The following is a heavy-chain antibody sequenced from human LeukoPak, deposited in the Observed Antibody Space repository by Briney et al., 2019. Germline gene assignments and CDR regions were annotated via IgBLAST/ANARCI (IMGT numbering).Heavy chain of an antibody. CDR2: IKQDGSEK. V-gene: IGHV3-7*03. Sequence: GGSLRLSCAASGFTFSSYWMSWVRQAPGKGLEWVANIKQDGSEKYCMDSVKGRFTVSRDNAKNSLYLQMNSLRAEDTAVYHCARVDGHAHWFDPRGQETLVTVSS. CDR3: ARVDGHAHWFDP. CDR1: GFTFSSYW. J-gene: IGHJ5*02.